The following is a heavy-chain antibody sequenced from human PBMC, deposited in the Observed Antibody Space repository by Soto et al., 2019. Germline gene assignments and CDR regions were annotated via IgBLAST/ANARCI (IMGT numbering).Heavy chain of an antibody. Sequence: QMQLQASGPGLVKPSETLSLTCNVSGASISNGYWSWIRQPPGKALEWIGFMYFGGSFNYNPSLXSRAXXXXXTSKNXXXXXXXSVTASDTAVYYCARSYYDSTGFAVDPWGQGTLVTVSS. CDR2: MYFGGSF. D-gene: IGHD3-22*01. J-gene: IGHJ5*02. V-gene: IGHV4-59*08. CDR3: ARSYYDSTGFAVDP. CDR1: GASISNGY.